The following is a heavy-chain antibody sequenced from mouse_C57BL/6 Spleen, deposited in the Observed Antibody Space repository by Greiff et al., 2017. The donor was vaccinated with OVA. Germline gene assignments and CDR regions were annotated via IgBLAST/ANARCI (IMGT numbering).Heavy chain of an antibody. D-gene: IGHD2-4*01. Sequence: EVQVVESGGGLVKPGGSLKLSCAASGFTFSDYGMHWVRQAPEKGLEWVAYISSGSSTIYYADTVQGRFTISRDNAKNTLFLQMTSLRSEDTAMYYCARGDYDWFAYWGQGTLVTVSA. V-gene: IGHV5-17*01. CDR3: ARGDYDWFAY. CDR2: ISSGSSTI. J-gene: IGHJ3*01. CDR1: GFTFSDYG.